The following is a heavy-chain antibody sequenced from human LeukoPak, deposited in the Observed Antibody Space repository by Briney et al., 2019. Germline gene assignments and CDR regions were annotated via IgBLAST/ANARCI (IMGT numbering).Heavy chain of an antibody. CDR1: GYTFTGFY. CDR3: ARSDFYCSGRSCYRYYFDY. CDR2: INRNSGGT. V-gene: IGHV1-2*04. D-gene: IGHD2-15*01. J-gene: IGHJ4*02. Sequence: ASVKVSCKASGYTFTGFYMHWVRQAPGQGLEWMGWINRNSGGTNYAQKFQGWVTMTRDTSISTAYMELSRLRSDDTAVYYCARSDFYCSGRSCYRYYFDYWGQGTRVTVSS.